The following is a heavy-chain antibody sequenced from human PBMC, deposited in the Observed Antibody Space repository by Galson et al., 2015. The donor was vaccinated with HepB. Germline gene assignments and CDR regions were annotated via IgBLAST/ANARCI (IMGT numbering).Heavy chain of an antibody. J-gene: IGHJ4*02. CDR1: GYWFSRYW. V-gene: IGHV5-51*01. CDR3: ARADWTMVDPYYFDY. CDR2: IFPDDSDT. Sequence: QSGAEVKKPGEPLKISCKGSGYWFSRYWIGWVRQMPGKGLEWMGIIFPDDSDTRYSPSFQGRVTISTDKSINTAYLQWRSLEASDTAVYYCARADWTMVDPYYFDYWGQGTLVTVSS. D-gene: IGHD4/OR15-4a*01.